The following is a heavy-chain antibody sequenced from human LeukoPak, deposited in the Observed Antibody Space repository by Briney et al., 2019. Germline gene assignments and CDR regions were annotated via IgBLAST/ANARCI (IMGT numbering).Heavy chain of an antibody. V-gene: IGHV3-74*01. J-gene: IGHJ4*02. CDR3: ARGSGNEPFDY. D-gene: IGHD5-12*01. CDR1: GFTFSSHW. CDR2: INRDGSSA. Sequence: PGGSLRLSCAASGFTFSSHWIHWVRQAPGKGLVWVSGINRDGSSASYADSVKGRFTISRDNAKNTLYLQMNSLRAEDTAVYYCARGSGNEPFDYWGQGTLVTVSS.